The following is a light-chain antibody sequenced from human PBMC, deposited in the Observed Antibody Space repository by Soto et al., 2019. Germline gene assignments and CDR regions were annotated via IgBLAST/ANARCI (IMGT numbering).Light chain of an antibody. CDR1: SSDIGSYDR. CDR3: TSFTTSKTYI. Sequence: QSVLTQPPPVSGSPVQSVTISCTGTSSDIGSYDRVSWYQQPPGTAPRLMIYEVSNRPSGVPDRFSGSKSGNTASLTISGLQPEDETDYYCTSFTTSKTYIFGTGTKVTVL. J-gene: IGLJ1*01. CDR2: EVS. V-gene: IGLV2-18*02.